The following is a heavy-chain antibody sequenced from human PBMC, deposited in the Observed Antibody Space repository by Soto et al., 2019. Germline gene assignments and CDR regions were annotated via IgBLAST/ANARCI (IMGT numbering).Heavy chain of an antibody. Sequence: GASVKVSCKASGGSFSSYAISWVRQAPGQGLEWMGAINPIFGTAHYAQKFQGRVTITADELTSTAHMELTRLSSDDTAVYFCAREGRHFDHWGQGTPVTVSS. J-gene: IGHJ4*02. CDR2: INPIFGTA. CDR3: AREGRHFDH. CDR1: GGSFSSYA. V-gene: IGHV1-69*13.